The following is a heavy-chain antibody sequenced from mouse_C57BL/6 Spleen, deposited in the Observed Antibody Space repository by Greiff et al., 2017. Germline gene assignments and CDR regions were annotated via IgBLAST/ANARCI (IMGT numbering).Heavy chain of an antibody. J-gene: IGHJ3*01. Sequence: EVMLVESGAELVRPGASVTLSCTASGFNIKDDYMHWVKQRPEQGLEWIGWIDPENGDTEYASKFQGKATITADTSSNTAYLQLSSLTSEDTAVYYCTFYYGFAYWGQGTLVTVSA. CDR1: GFNIKDDY. CDR3: TFYYGFAY. CDR2: IDPENGDT. V-gene: IGHV14-4*01. D-gene: IGHD2-1*01.